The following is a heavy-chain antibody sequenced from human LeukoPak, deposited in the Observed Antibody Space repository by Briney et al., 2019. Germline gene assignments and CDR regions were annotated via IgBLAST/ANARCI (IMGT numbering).Heavy chain of an antibody. CDR3: ARDLSGPYDH. CDR2: INVEGNYI. D-gene: IGHD3-22*01. Sequence: PGGSLRLSCAASGFTVSRYWMHWARQAPGKGLVWVARINVEGNYIDYAESVKGRFTISRDSAMNTLYLQMSSVRAEDTAVYSCARDLSGPYDHWGQGTLVTVSS. J-gene: IGHJ4*02. CDR1: GFTVSRYW. V-gene: IGHV3-74*01.